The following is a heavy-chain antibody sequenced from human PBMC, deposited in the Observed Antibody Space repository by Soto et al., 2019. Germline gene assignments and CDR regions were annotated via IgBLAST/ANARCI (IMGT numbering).Heavy chain of an antibody. J-gene: IGHJ4*02. CDR2: ISSTSSQT. Sequence: PGGSLRLSCAASRFTFSNYSMNWVRQAPGKGLEWVSSISSTSSQTYYADSVKGRFTIYRDKAKSSLSLQMDSLRADDTAVYYCARGGYGPSAYHWGPGTLVTVSS. CDR3: ARGGYGPSAYH. V-gene: IGHV3-21*01. D-gene: IGHD5-18*01. CDR1: RFTFSNYS.